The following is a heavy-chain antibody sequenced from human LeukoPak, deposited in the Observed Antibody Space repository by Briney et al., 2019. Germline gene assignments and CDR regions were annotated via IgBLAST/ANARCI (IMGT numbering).Heavy chain of an antibody. J-gene: IGHJ4*01. CDR3: AKRKSGYDWGGYLDS. CDR2: INGGGGGI. Sequence: GGSLRLSCAASGFTFSTHAMTWVRQLPGKGLEWVSAINGGGGGIYFAESVKGRFTVSRDNSQNTVYLQMNSLRAEDTAIYDCAKRKSGYDWGGYLDSWGQGALVTVSS. D-gene: IGHD5-12*01. V-gene: IGHV3-23*01. CDR1: GFTFSTHA.